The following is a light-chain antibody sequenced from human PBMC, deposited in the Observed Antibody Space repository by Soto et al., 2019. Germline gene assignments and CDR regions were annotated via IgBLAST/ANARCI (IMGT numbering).Light chain of an antibody. V-gene: IGKV3-11*01. CDR1: QSVTTY. CDR3: QQRSNWPPSIT. J-gene: IGKJ5*01. Sequence: VLTQSRATLSLSRWERATLSCQASQSVTTYLALYQQKPGKAPRLLVYDASTRATGSPARFSGSGSGKDFTLNIGSLEPEDFAVYYCQQRSNWPPSITFGQGTRLEIK. CDR2: DAS.